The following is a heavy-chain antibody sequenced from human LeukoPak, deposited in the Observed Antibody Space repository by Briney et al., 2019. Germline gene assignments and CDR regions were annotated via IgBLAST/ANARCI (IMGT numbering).Heavy chain of an antibody. V-gene: IGHV3-30*15. J-gene: IGHJ4*02. CDR3: ATEIYSSGRAATLDY. Sequence: SCKASGYTFTGYYMHWVRQAPGQGLEWMALITVDSITKNYADSVRDRFTVSRDNSKSTLYLQMSSLRADDTAIYYCATEIYSSGRAATLDYWGQGTLVTVSS. CDR1: GYTFTGYY. D-gene: IGHD3-22*01. CDR2: ITVDSITK.